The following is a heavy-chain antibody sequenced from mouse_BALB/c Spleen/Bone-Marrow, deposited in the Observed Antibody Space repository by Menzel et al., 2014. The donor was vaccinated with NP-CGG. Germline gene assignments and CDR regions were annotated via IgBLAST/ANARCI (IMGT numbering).Heavy chain of an antibody. J-gene: IGHJ4*01. V-gene: IGHV5-17*02. Sequence: EVQVVESGGGLVQPGGSRKLSCAASGFTFSSFGMHWVRQDPEKGLEWVAYISNGSSTIYYADTVKGRLTISRDNPKNTLFLQMTSLRSEDTAMYYCARKGAMITHYYAMDYWGQGTSVTVSS. CDR2: ISNGSSTI. D-gene: IGHD2-4*01. CDR1: GFTFSSFG. CDR3: ARKGAMITHYYAMDY.